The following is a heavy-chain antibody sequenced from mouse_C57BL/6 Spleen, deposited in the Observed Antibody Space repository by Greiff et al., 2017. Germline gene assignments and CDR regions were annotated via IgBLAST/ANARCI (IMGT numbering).Heavy chain of an antibody. D-gene: IGHD2-3*01. CDR3: ARGVYDGYYPFAY. Sequence: QVQLQQPGAELVRPGTSVKLSCKASGYTFTSYWMHWVKQRPGQGLEWIGVIDPSDSYTNYNQKFKGKATLTVDTSSSTAYMQLSSLTSEDSAVYYCARGVYDGYYPFAYWGQGTLVTVSA. V-gene: IGHV1-59*01. J-gene: IGHJ3*01. CDR1: GYTFTSYW. CDR2: IDPSDSYT.